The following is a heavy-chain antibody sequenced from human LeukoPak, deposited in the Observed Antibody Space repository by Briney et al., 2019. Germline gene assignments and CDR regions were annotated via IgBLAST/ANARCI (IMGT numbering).Heavy chain of an antibody. D-gene: IGHD6-19*01. V-gene: IGHV3-23*01. CDR1: GFTFRIYA. CDR3: AKNQDSSGWKAFDY. CDR2: ICGSVGST. J-gene: IGHJ4*02. Sequence: GGSLRLSCAASGFTFRIYAMSWVRHAPGRGVEWVSVICGSVGSTYYVDSVKSRFTISRANSNNTLYLQMNSLRTEDTAVYYCAKNQDSSGWKAFDYWGQGTLVTVSS.